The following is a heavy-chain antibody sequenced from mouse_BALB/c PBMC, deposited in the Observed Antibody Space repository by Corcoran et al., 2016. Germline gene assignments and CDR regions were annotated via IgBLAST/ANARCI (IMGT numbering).Heavy chain of an antibody. CDR1: GYSFTGYT. CDR2: INPYNGGT. V-gene: IGHV1-18*01. J-gene: IGHJ4*01. CDR3: ARKDYVNYDAMDY. D-gene: IGHD2-1*01. Sequence: EVQLQQSVHELVKPGASMKISCKASGYSFTGYTMNWVKQSHGKNLEWIGLINPYNGGTSYNQKFKGKATLTGDKSSSTAYMELLSLTSEDSAVYYCARKDYVNYDAMDYWGQGTSVTVSS.